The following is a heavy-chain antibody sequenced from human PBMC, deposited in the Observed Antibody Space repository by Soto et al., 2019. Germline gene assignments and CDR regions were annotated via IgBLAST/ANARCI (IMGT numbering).Heavy chain of an antibody. CDR1: GYNFNTYA. Sequence: QVPLVQSGAEVEKPGASVKVSCKASGYNFNTYAMIWVRQAPGQRREWMGWINTGNVNTKYSPKFQGRVTITRDTSASTAYMELSSLKSEYTAVYYCARGERLYYYYGGMDVLGQGPTVAFS. CDR2: INTGNVNT. J-gene: IGHJ6*02. D-gene: IGHD3-3*01. V-gene: IGHV1-3*04. CDR3: ARGERLYYYYGGMDV.